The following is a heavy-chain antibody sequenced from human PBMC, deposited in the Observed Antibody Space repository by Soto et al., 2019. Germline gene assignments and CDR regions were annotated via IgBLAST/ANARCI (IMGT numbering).Heavy chain of an antibody. CDR3: ARTCSGGTCSFDY. J-gene: IGHJ4*02. Sequence: GGSLRLSCAASGCTFSSYAMSWVRQAPGKGLEWVSVIYSGGSTYYADSVKGRFTISRDNSENTLYLQMNSLRAEDTAVYYCARTCSGGTCSFDYWGQGTLVTVSS. D-gene: IGHD2-15*01. CDR1: GCTFSSYA. CDR2: IYSGGST. V-gene: IGHV3-66*01.